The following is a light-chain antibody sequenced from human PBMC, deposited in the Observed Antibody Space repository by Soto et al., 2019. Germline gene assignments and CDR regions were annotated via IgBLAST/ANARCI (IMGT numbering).Light chain of an antibody. J-gene: IGKJ1*01. CDR3: QRYDFLRT. V-gene: IGKV3-20*01. CDR1: QSVRSNF. Sequence: EIVLTQSPGTLSLSPGERATLSCRASQSVRSNFLAWYQQKPGQAPRLLIYGASNRATGIPDRFSGSGSGTDFTLTITRLEAEDFAMYYCQRYDFLRTFGQGTKLDIK. CDR2: GAS.